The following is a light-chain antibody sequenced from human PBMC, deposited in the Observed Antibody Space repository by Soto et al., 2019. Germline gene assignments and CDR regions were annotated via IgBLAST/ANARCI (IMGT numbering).Light chain of an antibody. J-gene: IGKJ2*01. CDR3: QQYASSPQT. Sequence: EIVLTKSPGTLSLSPGERATLSCRASQSVSSSYLAWDQQKPDQAPPLLIYGASRRATGIPDRFSGSGSGTDFNLTISRLEPEDFAVYYCQQYASSPQTFGHQNKLEIK. CDR1: QSVSSSY. CDR2: GAS. V-gene: IGKV3-20*01.